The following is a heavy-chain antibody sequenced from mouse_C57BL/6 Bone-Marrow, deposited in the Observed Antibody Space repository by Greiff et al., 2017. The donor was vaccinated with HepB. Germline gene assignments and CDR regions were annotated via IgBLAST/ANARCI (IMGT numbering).Heavy chain of an antibody. Sequence: EVQLQQSGAELVRPGASVKLCCTASGFNIKDDYMHWVKQRPEQGLEWIGWIDPENGDTEYASKFQGKATITSDTSSNTAYLQLSSLTSEDTAVYYCTKDINYSYYYAMDYWGQGTSVTVSS. CDR2: IDPENGDT. V-gene: IGHV14-4*01. J-gene: IGHJ4*01. D-gene: IGHD2-5*01. CDR1: GFNIKDDY. CDR3: TKDINYSYYYAMDY.